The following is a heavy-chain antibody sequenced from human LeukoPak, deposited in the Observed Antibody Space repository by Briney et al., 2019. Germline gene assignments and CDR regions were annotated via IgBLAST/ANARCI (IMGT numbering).Heavy chain of an antibody. CDR2: IIPILGIA. J-gene: IGHJ4*02. CDR3: ATAPGGDCYMCSDY. CDR1: GGTFSSYA. V-gene: IGHV1-69*04. D-gene: IGHD2-21*02. Sequence: SVKVSCKASGGTFSSYAISWVRQAPGQGLEWMGRIIPILGIATYAQKFQGRVTITADKSTSTAYMELSSLRSEDTAVYYCATAPGGDCYMCSDYWGQGTLVTVSS.